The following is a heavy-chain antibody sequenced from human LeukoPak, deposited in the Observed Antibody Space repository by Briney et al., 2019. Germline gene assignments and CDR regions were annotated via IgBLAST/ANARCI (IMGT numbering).Heavy chain of an antibody. J-gene: IGHJ4*02. Sequence: SVKVSCKASGGTFSSYAISWVRQAPGQGLEWMGGIIPIFGTANYAQKFQGRVTITADESTSTAYMVLSSLRSEDTAIYYCASDPPYTSSSAWWGQGTLVTVSS. V-gene: IGHV1-69*13. CDR1: GGTFSSYA. CDR3: ASDPPYTSSSAW. D-gene: IGHD2-2*01. CDR2: IIPIFGTA.